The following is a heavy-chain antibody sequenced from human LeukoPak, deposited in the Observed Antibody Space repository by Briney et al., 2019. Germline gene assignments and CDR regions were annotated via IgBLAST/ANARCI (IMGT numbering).Heavy chain of an antibody. D-gene: IGHD6-19*01. CDR2: IYSDGSYT. J-gene: IGHJ5*02. Sequence: IYSDGSYTSYADSVKGRFTISRDNAKNTLFLQINSLRAEDTALFYCARGKVYSSPSNWFDPWGQGTLVTVSS. CDR3: ARGKVYSSPSNWFDP. V-gene: IGHV3-74*01.